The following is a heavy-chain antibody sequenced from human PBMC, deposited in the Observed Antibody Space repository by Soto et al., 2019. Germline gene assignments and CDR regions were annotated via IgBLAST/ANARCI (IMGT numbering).Heavy chain of an antibody. D-gene: IGHD1-1*01. CDR1: KFMFSSAW. CDR3: VEGWNDF. V-gene: IGHV3-15*01. CDR2: IKAKIDGETT. Sequence: EVYLVESGGDLVEPGGSLRLSCAASKFMFSSAWMSWVRQAPGQGLEWVGRIKAKIDGETTDYADFVQGRFTISRDDSKNTLFLGMNSLKIEDTAVYFCVEGWNDFWGQGTLVTVSS. J-gene: IGHJ4*02.